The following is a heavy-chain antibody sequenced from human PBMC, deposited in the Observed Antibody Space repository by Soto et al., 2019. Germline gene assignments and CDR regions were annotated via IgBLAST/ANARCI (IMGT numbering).Heavy chain of an antibody. Sequence: PSETLSLPCAVYGGSFSGYYWSWIRQPPGKGLEWIGEINHSGSTNYNPSLKSRVTISVDTSKNQFSLKLSSVPSADTGVNYSVPDEGKICGQGTMVTFS. J-gene: IGHJ3*02. D-gene: IGHD6-13*01. CDR1: GGSFSGYY. V-gene: IGHV4-34*01. CDR2: INHSGST. CDR3: VPDEGKI.